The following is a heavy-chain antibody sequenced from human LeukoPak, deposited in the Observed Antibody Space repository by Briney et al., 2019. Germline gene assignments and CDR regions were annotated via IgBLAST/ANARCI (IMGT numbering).Heavy chain of an antibody. Sequence: SETLSLTCTVSGGSISSYYWSWIRQPPGKGLEWIGYIYYSGSTNYNPSLKSRVTISVDTSKNQFSLKLSSVTAADTAVYYCARGPNWDLFDYWGQGTLVTVSS. CDR2: IYYSGST. CDR3: ARGPNWDLFDY. CDR1: GGSISSYY. V-gene: IGHV4-59*01. D-gene: IGHD1-1*01. J-gene: IGHJ4*02.